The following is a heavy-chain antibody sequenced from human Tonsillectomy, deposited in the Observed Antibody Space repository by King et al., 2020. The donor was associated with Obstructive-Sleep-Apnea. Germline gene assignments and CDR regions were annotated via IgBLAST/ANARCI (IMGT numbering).Heavy chain of an antibody. CDR2: ISKDGSNK. Sequence: VQLVESGGGVVQPGRSLRLSCAASGFTFSSYAMYWVRQAQGKGQQWVAVISKDGSNKYYADSVKGRFTISRDNSKNTLYVQMNSLRAADTAVYYCARGEYCSSTSCYWEYDFDYWGQGTLVTVSS. CDR3: ARGEYCSSTSCYWEYDFDY. V-gene: IGHV3-30*04. J-gene: IGHJ4*02. CDR1: GFTFSSYA. D-gene: IGHD2-2*01.